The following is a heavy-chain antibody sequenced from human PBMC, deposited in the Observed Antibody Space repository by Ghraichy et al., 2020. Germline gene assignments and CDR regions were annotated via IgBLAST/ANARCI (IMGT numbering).Heavy chain of an antibody. J-gene: IGHJ3*02. V-gene: IGHV4-38-2*02. CDR3: ARVLGIAAADMGAFDI. CDR2: IYHSGST. CDR1: GYSISSGYY. Sequence: ESLNISCTVSGYSISSGYYWGWIRQPPGKGLEWIGSIYHSGSTYYNPSLKSRVTISVDTSKKQFSLRLSSVTAADTAMYYCARVLGIAAADMGAFDIWGQGTMVTVSS. D-gene: IGHD6-13*01.